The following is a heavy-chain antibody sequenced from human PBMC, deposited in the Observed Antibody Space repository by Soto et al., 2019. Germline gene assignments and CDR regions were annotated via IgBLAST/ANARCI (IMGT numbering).Heavy chain of an antibody. J-gene: IGHJ6*02. CDR3: ARDVAEVRGVISYYYGMDV. CDR2: IYYSGST. D-gene: IGHD3-10*01. CDR1: GGSISSGDYY. Sequence: SETLSLTGTVSGGSISSGDYYWSWIRQPPGKGLEWIGYIYYSGSTYYNPSLKSRVTISVDTSKNQFSLKLSSVTAADTAVYYCARDVAEVRGVISYYYGMDVWGQGTTVTVSS. V-gene: IGHV4-30-4*01.